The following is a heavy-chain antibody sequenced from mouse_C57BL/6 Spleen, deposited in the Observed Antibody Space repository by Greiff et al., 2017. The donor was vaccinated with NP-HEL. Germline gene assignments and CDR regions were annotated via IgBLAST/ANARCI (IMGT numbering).Heavy chain of an antibody. J-gene: IGHJ4*01. CDR1: GYAFSSYW. V-gene: IGHV1-80*01. CDR3: ARRDGNYDFSYAMDY. CDR2: IYPGDGDT. D-gene: IGHD2-1*01. Sequence: VQLQESGAELVKPGASVKISCKASGYAFSSYWMNWVKQRPGKGLEWIGQIYPGDGDTNYNGKFKGKATLTADKSSSTAYMQLSSLTSEDSAVYFCARRDGNYDFSYAMDYWGQGTSVTVSS.